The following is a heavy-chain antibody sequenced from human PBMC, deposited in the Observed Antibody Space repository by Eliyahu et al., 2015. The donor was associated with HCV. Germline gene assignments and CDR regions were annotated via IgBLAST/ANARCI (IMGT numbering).Heavy chain of an antibody. V-gene: IGHV3-7*01. Sequence: EVQLVESGGGLVQPGGSLRLSCAASGFTFRNHWMTWVRQAPGKGLEWVANMDQDGNKIYYVDSVKGRFTISRDNAKNSLYLQMNSLRAEDTAVYYCASSWSVAAYDIWGQGTMVTVSP. D-gene: IGHD6-13*01. CDR2: MDQDGNKI. J-gene: IGHJ3*02. CDR3: ASSWSVAAYDI. CDR1: GFTFRNHW.